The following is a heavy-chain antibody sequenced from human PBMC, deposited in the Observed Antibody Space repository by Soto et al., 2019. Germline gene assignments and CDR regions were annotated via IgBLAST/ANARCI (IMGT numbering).Heavy chain of an antibody. V-gene: IGHV1-18*01. CDR2: ISAYNGNT. J-gene: IGHJ5*02. D-gene: IGHD3-10*01. Sequence: QVQLVQSGAEVKKPGASVKVSCKASGYTFTNYGISWVRQAPGQGLEWMGWISAYNGNTKYAQKLQGRVTMTPDTSTSTAYMELRSLRSDDTAVYYCARGVGSGSYYNQYNWFDPWGQGTPVTVSS. CDR3: ARGVGSGSYYNQYNWFDP. CDR1: GYTFTNYG.